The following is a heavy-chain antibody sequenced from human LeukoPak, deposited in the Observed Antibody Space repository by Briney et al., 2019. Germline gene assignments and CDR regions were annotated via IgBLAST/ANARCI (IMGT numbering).Heavy chain of an antibody. V-gene: IGHV3-21*01. Sequence: GGSLRLSCAASGFTFSSYSMNWVRQALGKGLEWVSSISSSSSYIYYADSVKGRFTISRDNAKNSLYLQMNSLRAEDTAVYYCARTTMIANDAFDIWGQGTMVTVSS. CDR1: GFTFSSYS. CDR2: ISSSSSYI. J-gene: IGHJ3*02. CDR3: ARTTMIANDAFDI. D-gene: IGHD3-22*01.